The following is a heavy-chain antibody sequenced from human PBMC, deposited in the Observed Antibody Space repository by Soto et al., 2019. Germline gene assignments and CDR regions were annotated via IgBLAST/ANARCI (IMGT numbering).Heavy chain of an antibody. V-gene: IGHV3-30-3*01. CDR2: ISYDGSNK. CDR1: GFTFSSYA. J-gene: IGHJ6*02. CDR3: ARGHYDSSAPMDV. Sequence: PGVSLRLSCAASGFTFSSYAMHWVRQAPGKGLEWVAVISYDGSNKYYADSVKGRFTISRDNSKNTLYLQMNSLRAEDTAVYYCARGHYDSSAPMDVWRQGTTVTVSS. D-gene: IGHD3-22*01.